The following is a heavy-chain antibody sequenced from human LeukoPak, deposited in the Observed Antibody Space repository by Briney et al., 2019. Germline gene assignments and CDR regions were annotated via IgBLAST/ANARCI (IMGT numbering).Heavy chain of an antibody. V-gene: IGHV3-33*06. CDR3: AKDAQRGFDYSNSLQN. D-gene: IGHD4-11*01. CDR1: GFTFSSYA. CDR2: IWSDGTNK. Sequence: GRSLRLSCAASGFTFSSYAMHWVRQAPGKGLEWVAVIWSDGTNKYYGDSVKGRFTISRVDSENTVYLQMNSLRPEDTGVYYCAKDAQRGFDYSNSLQNWGQGTPVTVST. J-gene: IGHJ4*02.